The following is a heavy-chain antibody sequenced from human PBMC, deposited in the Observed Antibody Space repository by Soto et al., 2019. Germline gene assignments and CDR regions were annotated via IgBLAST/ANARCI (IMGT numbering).Heavy chain of an antibody. Sequence: PSETLSLTCTVSGGSISGYYWNWIRQPPGKGLEWIGYVYYSGIPNYNPSLKSRLTISVDTSKNQFSLKLSSVTAADTAVYYCARESYYYDNSGDKFLGFAHSRHGTLLSVSA. CDR2: VYYSGIP. V-gene: IGHV4-59*01. D-gene: IGHD3-22*01. CDR1: GGSISGYY. CDR3: ARESYYYDNSGDKFLGFAH. J-gene: IGHJ4*01.